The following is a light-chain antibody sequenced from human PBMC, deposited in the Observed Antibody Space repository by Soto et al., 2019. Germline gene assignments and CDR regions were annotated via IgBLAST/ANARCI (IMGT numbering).Light chain of an antibody. V-gene: IGKV1-5*03. CDR2: KAS. J-gene: IGKJ5*01. Sequence: DIQMTQSPSTLSASVGDRVTITCRASQSVSAWLAWYQQRPGKAPKLLIYKASSLESGVPSRFSGSGSGTDFTLTISSLQPEDFATYYCQQSYSTPITFGQGTRLEI. CDR1: QSVSAW. CDR3: QQSYSTPIT.